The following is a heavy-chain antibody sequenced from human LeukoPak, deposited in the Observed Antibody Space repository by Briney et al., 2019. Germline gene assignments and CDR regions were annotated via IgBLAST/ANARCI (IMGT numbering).Heavy chain of an antibody. Sequence: GASVKVSCKASGYTFINYGFSWVRQAPGQGLEWMGWISAYNGDTKYAPNFQGRVTMTTDTATSTGYMELRSLKSDDTAVYYCARDQGIVTRYWLDHWGQGTRVTVSS. J-gene: IGHJ4*02. V-gene: IGHV1-18*01. CDR3: ARDQGIVTRYWLDH. D-gene: IGHD3-9*01. CDR2: ISAYNGDT. CDR1: GYTFINYG.